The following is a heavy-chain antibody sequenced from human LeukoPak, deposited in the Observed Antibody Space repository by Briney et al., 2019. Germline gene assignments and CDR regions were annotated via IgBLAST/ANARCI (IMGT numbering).Heavy chain of an antibody. D-gene: IGHD4-17*01. CDR1: GFIFSNYP. Sequence: GGSLRLSCAAFGFIFSNYPMNWVSQAPGKGLEWVSNVRPGDSARSYADSVRGRFTISRDDAKNSLYLQMNSLRDEDTAVYYCATDSHYAFDFWGLGTLVTVSS. CDR3: ATDSHYAFDF. CDR2: VRPGDSAR. J-gene: IGHJ4*02. V-gene: IGHV3-48*02.